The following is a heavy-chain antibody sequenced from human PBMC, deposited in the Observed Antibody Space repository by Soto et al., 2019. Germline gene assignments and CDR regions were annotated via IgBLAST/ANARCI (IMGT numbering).Heavy chain of an antibody. J-gene: IGHJ5*02. Sequence: GGSLRLSCAASGFTFSSYSMNWVRQAPGKGLEWVSSISSSSSYIYYADSVKGRFTISRDNAKNSLYLQMNSLRAEDTAVYYCAREGYYDFWSGYSSWFDPWGQGTLVTVSS. CDR2: ISSSSSYI. D-gene: IGHD3-3*01. CDR1: GFTFSSYS. V-gene: IGHV3-21*01. CDR3: AREGYYDFWSGYSSWFDP.